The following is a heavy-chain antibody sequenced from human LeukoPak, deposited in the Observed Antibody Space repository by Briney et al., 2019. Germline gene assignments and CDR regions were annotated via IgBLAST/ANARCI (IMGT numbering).Heavy chain of an antibody. CDR2: ISYRGST. D-gene: IGHD2-15*01. CDR1: GGSISNSGGFY. V-gene: IGHV4-31*02. Sequence: PSATLSLTCTVSGGSISNSGGFYWSWIRQHPGDGLEWIGFISYRGSTYYNPSLKSRVSMSVDTSRSQLSLRLTSVTDEDTAVYYCARISQSSGGFYYWGQGTLVTVSS. J-gene: IGHJ4*02. CDR3: ARISQSSGGFYY.